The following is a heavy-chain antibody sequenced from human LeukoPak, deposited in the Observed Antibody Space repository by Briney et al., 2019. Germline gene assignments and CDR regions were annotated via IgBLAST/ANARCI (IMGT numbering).Heavy chain of an antibody. Sequence: GGSLRLSCTVSGFSLSSYAMSWVRRAPGKGLEWVSATSDAGKYYADSVKGRFTISRDNSKNTLFLQMNSPTAEDTAIYSCARPRLEYCSGGSCFDAFDIWGQGTMVTVSS. J-gene: IGHJ3*02. CDR2: TSDAGK. CDR3: ARPRLEYCSGGSCFDAFDI. D-gene: IGHD2-15*01. CDR1: GFSLSSYA. V-gene: IGHV3-23*01.